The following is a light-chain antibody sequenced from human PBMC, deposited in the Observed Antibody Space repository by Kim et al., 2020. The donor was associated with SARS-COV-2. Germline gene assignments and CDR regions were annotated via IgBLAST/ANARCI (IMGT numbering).Light chain of an antibody. V-gene: IGLV2-14*04. CDR3: SSYTSSSRYV. J-gene: IGLJ1*01. Sequence: GQSITISCTGTSSDVGGYNYVSWYQPHPGKAPKLMIYDVSKRPSGVSNRFSGSKSGNTASQTISGLQAEDEADYYCSSYTSSSRYVFGTGTKVTVL. CDR1: SSDVGGYNY. CDR2: DVS.